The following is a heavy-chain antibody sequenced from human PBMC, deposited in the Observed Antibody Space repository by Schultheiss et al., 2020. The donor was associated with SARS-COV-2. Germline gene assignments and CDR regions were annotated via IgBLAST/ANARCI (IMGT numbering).Heavy chain of an antibody. CDR3: ARSESIAARPVDY. CDR1: GFTVSSNY. CDR2: ISGSGGST. J-gene: IGHJ4*02. D-gene: IGHD6-6*01. Sequence: GGSLRLSCAASGFTVSSNYMSWVRQAPGKGLEWVSAISGSGGSTYYADSVKGRFTISRDNSKNTLYLQMNSLRAEDTAVYYCARSESIAARPVDYWGQGTLVTVSS. V-gene: IGHV3-23*01.